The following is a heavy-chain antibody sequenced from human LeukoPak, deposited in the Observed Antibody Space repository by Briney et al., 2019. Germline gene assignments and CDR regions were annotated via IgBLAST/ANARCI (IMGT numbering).Heavy chain of an antibody. D-gene: IGHD5-12*01. V-gene: IGHV3-74*01. CDR3: ARGGYSGYNFDY. CDR1: GFTFSSYW. CDR2: INPDGTST. J-gene: IGHJ4*02. Sequence: GGSLRLSCAASGFTFSSYWMHWVRQAPGKGLVWVSRINPDGTSTSYADSVKGRFTVSRDNAKNTLYLQMNSLRVEDTAVYYCARGGYSGYNFDYWGQGTLVTVSS.